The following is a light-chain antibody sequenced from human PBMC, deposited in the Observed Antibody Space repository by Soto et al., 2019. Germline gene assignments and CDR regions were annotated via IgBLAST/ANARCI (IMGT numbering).Light chain of an antibody. J-gene: IGKJ2*01. Sequence: DVQMTQSPSSLSASVGDTVTITCRASQSINNYLNWYEQKPGEAPKLLMYSASTLQSGVPSRFSGSGTGTDFTLTITSLQPEDFAVYYCQQYNNWPYTFGQGTKLEIK. CDR1: QSINNY. CDR2: SAS. CDR3: QQYNNWPYT. V-gene: IGKV1-39*01.